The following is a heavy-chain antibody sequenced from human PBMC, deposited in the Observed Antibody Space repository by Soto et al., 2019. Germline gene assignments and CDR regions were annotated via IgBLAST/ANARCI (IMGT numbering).Heavy chain of an antibody. CDR3: ARYNAASGTYYFDY. J-gene: IGHJ4*02. D-gene: IGHD6-13*01. V-gene: IGHV4-4*02. CDR2: IYHSGSA. Sequence: QVELQESGPGLVKPSGTLSLTCAVSGGSVSSTYWWSWVRQPPGKVLEWIGEIYHSGSANYNPSLKSRVTISVDNSKNQFSLNLNSVTAADTAVYYCARYNAASGTYYFDYWGQGTLVTVSS. CDR1: GGSVSSTYW.